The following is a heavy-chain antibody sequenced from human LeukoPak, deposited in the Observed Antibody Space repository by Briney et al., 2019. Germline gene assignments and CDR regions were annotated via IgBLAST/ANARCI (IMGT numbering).Heavy chain of an antibody. J-gene: IGHJ4*02. V-gene: IGHV4-61*01. D-gene: IGHD1-26*01. CDR3: ARWASGSFSYSFDY. CDR1: GGSISSGSYY. CDR2: IYYSGST. Sequence: PSETLSLTCTVSGGSISSGSYYWSWIRQPPGKGLEWIGYIYYSGSTNYNPSLKSRVTISVDTSKNQFSLKLSSVTAADTAVHYCARWASGSFSYSFDYWGQGTLVTVSS.